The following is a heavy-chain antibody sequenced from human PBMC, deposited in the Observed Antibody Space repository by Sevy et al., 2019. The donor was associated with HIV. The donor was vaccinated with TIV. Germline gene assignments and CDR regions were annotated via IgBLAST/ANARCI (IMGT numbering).Heavy chain of an antibody. D-gene: IGHD3-22*01. Sequence: GGSLRLSCAASGFTFSSYAMHWVRQAPGKGLEWVAVISYDGSNKYYADSVKGRFTISRDNSKNTLYLQMNSLRAEDTAVYYCARRMWYYDSSGYYYPDDAFDIWGQGTMVTVSS. CDR2: ISYDGSNK. CDR1: GFTFSSYA. J-gene: IGHJ3*02. V-gene: IGHV3-30*04. CDR3: ARRMWYYDSSGYYYPDDAFDI.